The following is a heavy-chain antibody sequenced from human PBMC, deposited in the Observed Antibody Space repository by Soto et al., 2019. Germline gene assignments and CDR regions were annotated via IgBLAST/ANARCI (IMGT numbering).Heavy chain of an antibody. Sequence: QVQLVESGGGVVQPGRSLRLSCAASGFAFSRYGMHWVRQAPDKGLEWVAVIWYDGTDNYYADSVKGRFTISRDNSKNTLYLQVDSLIVDDTAVYYCAKDRSSSLDAMDVWCQGTTVTVSS. J-gene: IGHJ6*02. CDR1: GFAFSRYG. CDR2: IWYDGTDN. D-gene: IGHD6-13*01. V-gene: IGHV3-33*06. CDR3: AKDRSSSLDAMDV.